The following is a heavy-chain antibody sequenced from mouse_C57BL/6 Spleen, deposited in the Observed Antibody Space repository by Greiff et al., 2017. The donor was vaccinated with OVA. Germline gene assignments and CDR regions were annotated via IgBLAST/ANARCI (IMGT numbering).Heavy chain of an antibody. J-gene: IGHJ3*01. CDR1: GFNIKDDY. CDR2: IDPENGDT. Sequence: EVQLQQSGAELVRPGASVKLSCTASGFNIKDDYMHWVKQRPEQGLEWIGWIDPENGDTEYASKFQGKATITADTSSNTAYLQLSSLTSEDTAVYYCTTGADSSGHGAYWGQGTLVTVSA. V-gene: IGHV14-4*01. CDR3: TTGADSSGHGAY. D-gene: IGHD3-2*02.